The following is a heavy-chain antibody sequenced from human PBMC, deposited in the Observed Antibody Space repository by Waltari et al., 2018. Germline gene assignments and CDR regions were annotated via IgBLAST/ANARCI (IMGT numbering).Heavy chain of an antibody. J-gene: IGHJ4*02. CDR1: GFTFSGHA. V-gene: IGHV3-30-3*01. D-gene: IGHD6-13*01. CDR2: ISFEGSGK. Sequence: QVQLMESGGGVVQPGRSLRLSCAASGFTFSGHAMHWVRQAPGKGLEWVSGISFEGSGKYSIDAEKGRFSISRDNSKNTVYLHMNNLTTDDTAVYYCTRAGAALVRDFFDYWGQGVLVTVSS. CDR3: TRAGAALVRDFFDY.